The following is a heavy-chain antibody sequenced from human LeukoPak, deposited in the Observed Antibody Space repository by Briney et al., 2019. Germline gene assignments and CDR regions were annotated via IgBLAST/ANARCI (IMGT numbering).Heavy chain of an antibody. CDR3: AARSTRQDY. D-gene: IGHD2-2*01. J-gene: IGHJ4*02. CDR2: IYYSGST. V-gene: IGHV4-31*03. Sequence: SETLSLACTVSGGSISSGSYYWNWIRQHPGKGLEWTGYIYYSGSTYYNPSLKSRVTISVDTSKNQFSLKLSSVTAADTAVYYCAARSTRQDYWGQGTLVTVSS. CDR1: GGSISSGSYY.